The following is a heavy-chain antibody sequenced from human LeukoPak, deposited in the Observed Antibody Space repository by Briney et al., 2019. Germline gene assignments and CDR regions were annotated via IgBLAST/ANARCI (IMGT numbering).Heavy chain of an antibody. Sequence: SESRSLTWLVAGGSANTTYWTWIRRAEGKGREWIGNIHDKVVTIYSSCLKGGVTIPLARPKNQFSLSLTSVTAADTALYYCARFIRYDSGGYYLEHWGQGILGSVSS. D-gene: IGHD3-22*01. V-gene: IGHV4-59*02. J-gene: IGHJ4*02. CDR1: GGSANTTY. CDR3: ARFIRYDSGGYYLEH. CDR2: IHDKVVT.